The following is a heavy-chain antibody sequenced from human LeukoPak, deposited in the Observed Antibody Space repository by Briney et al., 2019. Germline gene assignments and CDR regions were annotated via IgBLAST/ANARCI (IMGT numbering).Heavy chain of an antibody. CDR3: ARAASLDY. CDR2: INTNTGKP. CDR1: GYTFTSYA. D-gene: IGHD2-2*01. V-gene: IGHV7-4-1*02. Sequence: GASVKVSCKASGYTFTSYAMNWVRQAPGQGLEWMGWINTNTGKPTYAQGFTGRFVFSLDSSVSTAYLLINSLNAERTAVYYCARAASLDYWGQGTLVTASS. J-gene: IGHJ4*02.